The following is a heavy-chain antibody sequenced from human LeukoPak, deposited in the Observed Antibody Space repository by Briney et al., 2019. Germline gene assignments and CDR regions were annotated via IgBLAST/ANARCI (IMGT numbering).Heavy chain of an antibody. V-gene: IGHV3-7*01. J-gene: IGHJ4*02. CDR2: IKQDGSEK. CDR3: ATSWDY. Sequence: GGSLRLSCEASGMIFSKYWMSWVRQAPGKGLEWVANIKQDGSEKYYLDSVKGRFTVSRDNAKNSLYLHMNSLRAEDTAVYYCATSWDYWGQGTLVTVSS. CDR1: GMIFSKYW.